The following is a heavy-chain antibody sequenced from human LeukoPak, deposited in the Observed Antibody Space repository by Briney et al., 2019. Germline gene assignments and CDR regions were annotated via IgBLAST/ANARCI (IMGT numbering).Heavy chain of an antibody. D-gene: IGHD3-10*01. CDR3: ARDFFYYALGNSFRADYYYYAMDV. CDR1: GFTFSSYA. CDR2: ISNDVSNK. V-gene: IGHV3-30*04. J-gene: IGHJ6*02. Sequence: GGSLRLSCAASGFTFSSYAMHWVRQAPGKGLEWVAAISNDVSNKYNADSVKGRFTISRDNSKNTLYLQMNSLRAEDTAVYYCARDFFYYALGNSFRADYYYYAMDVWGQGTTVTVSS.